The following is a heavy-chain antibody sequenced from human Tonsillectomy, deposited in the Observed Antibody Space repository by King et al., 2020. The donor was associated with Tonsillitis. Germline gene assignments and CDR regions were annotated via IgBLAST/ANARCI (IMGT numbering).Heavy chain of an antibody. CDR3: ARHDRYYDILTGYSANNWFDP. D-gene: IGHD3-9*01. CDR1: GGSISSYY. V-gene: IGHV4-59*08. J-gene: IGHJ5*02. CDR2: IYYSGST. Sequence: QLQESGPGLVKPSETLSLTCTVSGGSISSYYWSWIRQPPGKGLEWIWYIYYSGSTNYNPSLKSRVTLSVDTSKNQFFLKLSSVSAADTAVYYCARHDRYYDILTGYSANNWFDPWGQGTLVTVSS.